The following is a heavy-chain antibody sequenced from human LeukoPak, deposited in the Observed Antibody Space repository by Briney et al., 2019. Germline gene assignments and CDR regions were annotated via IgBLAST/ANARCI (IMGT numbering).Heavy chain of an antibody. CDR1: GFTFNTYT. Sequence: GGSLRLSCAASGFTFNTYTMNWVRQAPGKGLEWVSYISGSSGIIDYADSVRGRFTISRDNAKNSLYLQMNSLRAEDTAVYYCARDRWTGFDYWGQGTLVTVSS. J-gene: IGHJ4*02. D-gene: IGHD3/OR15-3a*01. CDR3: ARDRWTGFDY. V-gene: IGHV3-48*01. CDR2: ISGSSGII.